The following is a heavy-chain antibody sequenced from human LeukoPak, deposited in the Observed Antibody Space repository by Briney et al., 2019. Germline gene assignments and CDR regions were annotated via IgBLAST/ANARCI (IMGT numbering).Heavy chain of an antibody. CDR2: ISWNSGSI. D-gene: IGHD1-26*01. CDR1: GFTFDDYA. J-gene: IGHJ4*02. CDR3: AKDREFRSYDYYFDY. Sequence: GGSLRLSCAASGFTFDDYAMHWVRQAPGKGLEWVSGISWNSGSIGYADSVKGRFTISRDNAKNSLYLQMNSLRAEDTALYYCAKDREFRSYDYYFDYWGQGTLVTVSS. V-gene: IGHV3-9*01.